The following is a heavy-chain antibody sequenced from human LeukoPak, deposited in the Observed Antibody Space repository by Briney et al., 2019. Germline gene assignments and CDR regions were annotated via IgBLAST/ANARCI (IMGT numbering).Heavy chain of an antibody. D-gene: IGHD4-17*01. CDR2: IYSGGST. Sequence: GGSLRLSCAASGFTVSSNYMSWVRQAPGKGLEWVSVIYSGGSTYYADSVKGRFTISRENSKNTLYLQMNSLRAEDTAVYYCARAGPETTVTTLYFDYWGQGTLVTVSS. CDR1: GFTVSSNY. V-gene: IGHV3-53*01. J-gene: IGHJ4*02. CDR3: ARAGPETTVTTLYFDY.